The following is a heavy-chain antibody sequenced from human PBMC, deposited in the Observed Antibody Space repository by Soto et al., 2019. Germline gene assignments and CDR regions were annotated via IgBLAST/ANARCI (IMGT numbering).Heavy chain of an antibody. Sequence: GGSLRLSCVASGFSFSSYTMNWVRQAPGKGLEWVSNIGRSSRPIYYADSVKGRFTISRDNAKNSVYLQMNSLRAEDTAVYYCARDPNIVLVPAALRSYYYYYGMDVWGQGTTVTVSS. D-gene: IGHD2-2*01. CDR3: ARDPNIVLVPAALRSYYYYYGMDV. CDR2: IGRSSRPI. CDR1: GFSFSSYT. V-gene: IGHV3-48*01. J-gene: IGHJ6*02.